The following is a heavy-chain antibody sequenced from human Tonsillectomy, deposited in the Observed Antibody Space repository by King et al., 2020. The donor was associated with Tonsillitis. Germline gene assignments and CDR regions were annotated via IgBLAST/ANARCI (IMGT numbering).Heavy chain of an antibody. Sequence: VQLVESGGGLVQPGGSLRLSGVASGFTFSNYWMHCVRQAPGKGLVWVSLTKSDGSRTDYADSVKGRFTSSRDNAKNTLNLQMNSLRAEDTAVYYCVRGAQSFDFWGQGTLVTVSS. V-gene: IGHV3-74*01. CDR3: VRGAQSFDF. CDR2: TKSDGSRT. CDR1: GFTFSNYW. J-gene: IGHJ4*02.